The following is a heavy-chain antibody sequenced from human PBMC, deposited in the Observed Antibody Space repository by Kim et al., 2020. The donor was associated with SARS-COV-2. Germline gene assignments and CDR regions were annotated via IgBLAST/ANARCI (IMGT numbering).Heavy chain of an antibody. J-gene: IGHJ4*02. CDR3: AKRRLPHGRNFDY. CDR1: GFTLSNYI. Sequence: GGSLRLSCAASGFTLSNYIMSWVRQTAGKGLEWVSDIGGSGDWTSYADSVKGRFTISRDNSKNTLYLQMNSLRADDAAVYYCAKRRLPHGRNFDYWGQGT. D-gene: IGHD4-17*01. CDR2: IGGSGDWT. V-gene: IGHV3-23*01.